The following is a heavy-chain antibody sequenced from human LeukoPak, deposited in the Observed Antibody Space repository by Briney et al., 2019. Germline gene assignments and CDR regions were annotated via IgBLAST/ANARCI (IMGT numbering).Heavy chain of an antibody. CDR2: IYSSGTT. CDR1: GDSITSGSYY. D-gene: IGHD3-22*01. J-gene: IGHJ4*02. Sequence: SETLSLTCTVSGDSITSGSYYWGWIRQTPEKGLEWIGNIYSSGTTSFNPSLKSRITMSVDTSKNQFSLKMNSVTAADMAVYFCARDSGFWLYWGQGTLVTVSS. V-gene: IGHV4-39*07. CDR3: ARDSGFWLY.